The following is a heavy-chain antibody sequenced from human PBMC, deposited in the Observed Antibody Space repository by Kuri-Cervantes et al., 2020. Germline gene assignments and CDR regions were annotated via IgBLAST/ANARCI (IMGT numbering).Heavy chain of an antibody. CDR3: ANSYFPQNYYGSGSYYYGMDV. D-gene: IGHD3-10*01. V-gene: IGHV3-30*18. Sequence: GESLKISCAASGFTFSSYAMSWVRQAPGKGLEWVAVISYDGSNKYYADSVKGRFTISRDNSKNTLYLQMNSLRAEDTAVYYCANSYFPQNYYGSGSYYYGMDVWGQGTTVTVSS. J-gene: IGHJ6*02. CDR2: ISYDGSNK. CDR1: GFTFSSYA.